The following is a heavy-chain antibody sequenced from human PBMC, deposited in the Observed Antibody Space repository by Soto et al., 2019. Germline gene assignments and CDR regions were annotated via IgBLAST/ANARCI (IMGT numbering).Heavy chain of an antibody. V-gene: IGHV3-74*01. CDR1: GFQFNMYQ. D-gene: IGHD6-13*01. Sequence: GGSLSLSCAGSGFQFNMYQLHSVRQVTGKGPVLVPRIYNDGTYADYAGSVKGRVTISRDNAKDTLYLQMNDLRAEDSALYHCARGPRATSAGTSAHWGQGTLVTVSS. CDR2: IYNDGTYA. CDR3: ARGPRATSAGTSAH. J-gene: IGHJ4*02.